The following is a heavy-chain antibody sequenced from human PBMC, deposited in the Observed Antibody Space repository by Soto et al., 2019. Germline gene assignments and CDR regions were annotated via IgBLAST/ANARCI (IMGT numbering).Heavy chain of an antibody. CDR3: ARDRDYYDSSGYYYSWFDP. CDR1: GGSISSYY. Sequence: KSSETLSLTCTVSGGSISSYYWSWIRQPPGKGLEWIGYIYYSGSTNYNPSLKSRVTISVDTSKNQFSLKLSSVTAADTAVYYCARDRDYYDSSGYYYSWFDPWGQGTLVTVSS. V-gene: IGHV4-59*01. J-gene: IGHJ5*02. D-gene: IGHD3-22*01. CDR2: IYYSGST.